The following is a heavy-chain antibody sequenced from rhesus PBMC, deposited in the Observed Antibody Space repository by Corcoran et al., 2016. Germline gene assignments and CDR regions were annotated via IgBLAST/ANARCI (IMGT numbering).Heavy chain of an antibody. Sequence: QLHLQESGPGLVEPSETLSLTCAVSGGSISSYWWSWFRQPPGKGLEWIGRISGSGGATIYNPALKSRVTISMDTSKNQLSLKLISVTAADTAVYYCARERTSGWSWGQGVLVTVSS. D-gene: IGHD6S26*01. V-gene: IGHV4-173*01. CDR2: ISGSGGAT. J-gene: IGHJ4*01. CDR1: GGSISSYW. CDR3: ARERTSGWS.